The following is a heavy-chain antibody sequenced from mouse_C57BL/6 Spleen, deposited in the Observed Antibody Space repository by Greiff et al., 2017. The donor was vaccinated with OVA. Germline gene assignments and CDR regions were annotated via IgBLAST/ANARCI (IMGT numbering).Heavy chain of an antibody. CDR1: GYTFTDYY. J-gene: IGHJ3*01. Sequence: VQLQQSGPELVKPGASVKISCKASGYTFTDYYLNWVKQSHGKSLEWIGDINPNNGGPSYNQKFKGTATLTVDKSSRTAYMELRSLSSEDSAVYYCAREVYDYDFAYWGQGTLVTVSA. D-gene: IGHD2-4*01. CDR2: INPNNGGP. CDR3: AREVYDYDFAY. V-gene: IGHV1-26*01.